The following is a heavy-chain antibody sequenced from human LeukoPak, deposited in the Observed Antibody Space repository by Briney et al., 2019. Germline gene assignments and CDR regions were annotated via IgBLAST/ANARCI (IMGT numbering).Heavy chain of an antibody. CDR3: ARRAFMEPRFDY. CDR1: GGSFSGYY. J-gene: IGHJ4*02. CDR2: INHSGST. D-gene: IGHD3-3*01. Sequence: SETLSLTCAVYGGSFSGYYWSWIRQPPGKGLEWIGEINHSGSTNYNPSLKSRVTISVDTSKNQFSLKLSSVTAADTAVHYCARRAFMEPRFDYWGQGTLVTVSS. V-gene: IGHV4-34*01.